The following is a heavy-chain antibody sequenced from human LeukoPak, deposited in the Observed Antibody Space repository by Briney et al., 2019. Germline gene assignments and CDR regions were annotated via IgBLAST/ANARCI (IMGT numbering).Heavy chain of an antibody. V-gene: IGHV4-59*01. CDR1: GGSISPYY. CDR2: IYHSGST. CDR3: ARSSQDSSTSFEY. J-gene: IGHJ4*02. D-gene: IGHD6-6*01. Sequence: SETLSLTRTVSGGSISPYYWSWIRQPPGKRLEYIGYIYHSGSTNYNPSLKSRVTMSVDKSKNQCSLRLSSVTAADTAIYFCARSSQDSSTSFEYWGQGTLVTVSS.